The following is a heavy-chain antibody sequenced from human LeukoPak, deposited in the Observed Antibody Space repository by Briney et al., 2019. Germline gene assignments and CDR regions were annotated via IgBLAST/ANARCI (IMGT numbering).Heavy chain of an antibody. V-gene: IGHV1-2*02. CDR2: INPNSGGT. CDR1: GCTFTGYY. Sequence: ASVKVSCKASGCTFTGYYMHWVRQAPGQGLEWMGWINPNSGGTNYAQKFQGRVTMTRDTSISTAYMELSRLRSDDTAVYYCARDGSLLRRDGFDPWGQGTLVTVPS. J-gene: IGHJ5*02. D-gene: IGHD3-22*01. CDR3: ARDGSLLRRDGFDP.